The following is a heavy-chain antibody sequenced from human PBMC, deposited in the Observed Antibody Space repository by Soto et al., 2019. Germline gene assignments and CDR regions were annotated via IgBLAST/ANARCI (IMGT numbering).Heavy chain of an antibody. Sequence: SETLSLTCDVSGDTISTGGYTWAWIRQPPGKALEWIGHTYHSGNPYYNPSLKSRVIISVDRSKNQFSLKVRSVTAADTALYYSVSYGSGTYYSGYSFDFWSQGSLVTVSS. CDR1: GDTISTGGYT. CDR3: VSYGSGTYYSGYSFDF. CDR2: TYHSGNP. V-gene: IGHV4-30-2*01. D-gene: IGHD3-10*01. J-gene: IGHJ4*02.